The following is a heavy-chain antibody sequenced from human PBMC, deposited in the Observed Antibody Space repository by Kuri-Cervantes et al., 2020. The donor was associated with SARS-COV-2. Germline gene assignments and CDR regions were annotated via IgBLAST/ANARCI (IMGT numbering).Heavy chain of an antibody. CDR3: ARRPDQIYWYFDL. V-gene: IGHV4-31*02. J-gene: IGHJ2*01. CDR1: GGSISSGGFY. Sequence: SCTVSGGSISSGGFYWSWIRQHPGKGLEWIAYIYYSGGTYYNPSLKSRVTISVDTSKNQFSLKLSSVTAADTAVYYCARRPDQIYWYFDLWGRGTLVT. CDR2: IYYSGGT. D-gene: IGHD2-2*01.